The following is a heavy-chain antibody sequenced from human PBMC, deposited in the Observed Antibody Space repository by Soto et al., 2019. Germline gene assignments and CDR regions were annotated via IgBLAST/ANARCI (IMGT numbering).Heavy chain of an antibody. J-gene: IGHJ6*02. Sequence: ASVKVSCKASGYTFTSYDISWVRQAPGQGLEWMGWISAYNGNTNYAQKLQGRVTMTTDTSMSTAYMELSSLRSDDTAVYYCARCLNYYYYGMDVWGQGTTVTVSS. CDR1: GYTFTSYD. CDR3: ARCLNYYYYGMDV. CDR2: ISAYNGNT. V-gene: IGHV1-18*04.